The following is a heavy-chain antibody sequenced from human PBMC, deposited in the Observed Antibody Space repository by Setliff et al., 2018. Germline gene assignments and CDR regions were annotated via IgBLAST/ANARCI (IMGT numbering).Heavy chain of an antibody. J-gene: IGHJ4*02. CDR1: GFTVNTNY. CDR3: GTNSDSMHYIDF. V-gene: IGHV3-66*01. CDR2: TYRDGST. D-gene: IGHD2-8*01. Sequence: GGSLRLSCAASGFTVNTNYMTWVRQAPGKGLEWVSITYRDGSTYYAESVKGRFTLSRDSTKNTLSLQMNSLRAEDTAFYYCGTNSDSMHYIDFWGQGTLVTVSS.